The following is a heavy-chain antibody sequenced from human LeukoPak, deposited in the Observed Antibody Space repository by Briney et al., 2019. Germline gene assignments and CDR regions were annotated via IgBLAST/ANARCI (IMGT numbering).Heavy chain of an antibody. V-gene: IGHV1-2*06. CDR2: INPNSGGT. D-gene: IGHD5-24*01. CDR1: GYTFSDYY. CDR3: ARRDFHDY. J-gene: IGHJ4*02. Sequence: ASVKVSCKASGYTFSDYYMHWVRPAPGQGLEWVGRINPNSGGTNYALKFQDRVTMTRDTSISTAYMELSRLRSDDTAVYYCARRDFHDYWGQGTLVTVSS.